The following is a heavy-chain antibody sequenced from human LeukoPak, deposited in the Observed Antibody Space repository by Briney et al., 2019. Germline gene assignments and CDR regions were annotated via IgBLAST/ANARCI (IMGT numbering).Heavy chain of an antibody. CDR1: GGSTSSYY. CDR2: IYTSGST. D-gene: IGHD3-22*01. V-gene: IGHV4-4*07. Sequence: SETLSLTCTVSGGSTSSYYWSWIRQPAGKGLEWIGRIYTSGSTNYNPSLKSRVTMSVDTSKNQFSLKLSSVTAADTAVYYCAREGYYDSSGYYHLYYFDYWGQGTLVTVSS. CDR3: AREGYYDSSGYYHLYYFDY. J-gene: IGHJ4*02.